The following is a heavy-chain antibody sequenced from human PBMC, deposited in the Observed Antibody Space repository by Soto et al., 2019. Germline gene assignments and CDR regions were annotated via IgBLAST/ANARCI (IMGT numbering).Heavy chain of an antibody. D-gene: IGHD5-12*01. Sequence: SLRLSCAASGFTFSSYAMSWVRQAPGKGLEWVSAISGSGGSTYYADSVKGRFTISRDNSKNTLYLQMDSLRAEDTAVYYCAKGGKMATILDYFDYWGQGTLVTVSS. CDR1: GFTFSSYA. V-gene: IGHV3-23*01. CDR2: ISGSGGST. CDR3: AKGGKMATILDYFDY. J-gene: IGHJ4*02.